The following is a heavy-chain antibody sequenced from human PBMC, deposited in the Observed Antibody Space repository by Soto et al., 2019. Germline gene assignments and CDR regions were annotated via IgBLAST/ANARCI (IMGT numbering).Heavy chain of an antibody. CDR1: GGTFSSYA. V-gene: IGHV1-69*13. Sequence: ASVKVSCKASGGTFSSYAISWVRQAPGPGLEWMGGIIPIFGTANYAQKFQGRVTITADESTSTAYMELSSLRSEDTAVYYCARDPNDYYYYGMDVWGQGTTVTVSS. CDR3: ARDPNDYYYYGMDV. J-gene: IGHJ6*02. CDR2: IIPIFGTA.